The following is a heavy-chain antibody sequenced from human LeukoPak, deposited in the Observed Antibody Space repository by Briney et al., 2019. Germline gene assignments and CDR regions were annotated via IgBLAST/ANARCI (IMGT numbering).Heavy chain of an antibody. CDR2: INPNSGGT. CDR3: ARVVVVPAATLDY. CDR1: GYTFTGYY. J-gene: IGHJ4*02. D-gene: IGHD2-2*01. V-gene: IGHV1-2*02. Sequence: ASVKVSCKASGYTFTGYYMHWVRQAPGQGLEWMGWINPNSGGTNYAQKFQGRVTMTRDTSISTAYTELSRLRSDDTAVYYCARVVVVPAATLDYWGQGTLVTVSS.